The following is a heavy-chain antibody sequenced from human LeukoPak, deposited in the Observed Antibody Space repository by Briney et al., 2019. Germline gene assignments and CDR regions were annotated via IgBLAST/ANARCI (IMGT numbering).Heavy chain of an antibody. J-gene: IGHJ3*02. Sequence: SETLSLTCTVSGGSISSSRYYWGWIRQPPGKGLEWIGSIYYSGSTYYDPSLKSRVTISVDTSKNQFSLKLSSVTAADTAVYYCARRTTGTDADAFDIWGLGTMVTVSS. D-gene: IGHD1-1*01. CDR1: GGSISSSRYY. CDR2: IYYSGST. V-gene: IGHV4-39*01. CDR3: ARRTTGTDADAFDI.